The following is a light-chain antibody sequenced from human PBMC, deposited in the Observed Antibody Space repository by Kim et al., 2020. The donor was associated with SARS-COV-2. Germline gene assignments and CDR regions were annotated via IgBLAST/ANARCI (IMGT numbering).Light chain of an antibody. J-gene: IGKJ1*01. CDR1: QSISSY. CDR3: QQSYRTPRT. V-gene: IGKV1-39*01. CDR2: AAS. Sequence: DIHMTQSPSSLSASVGDRVTITCRASQSISSYLNWYQQKPGKAPKLLIYAASSLQSGVPSRFSGSGSGTDFTLTISSLQPEDFATYYCQQSYRTPRTFGQGTKVEIK.